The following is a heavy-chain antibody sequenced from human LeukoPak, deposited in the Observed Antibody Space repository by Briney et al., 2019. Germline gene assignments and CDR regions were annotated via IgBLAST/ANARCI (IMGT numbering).Heavy chain of an antibody. CDR2: IYDSGST. D-gene: IGHD6-19*01. CDR1: GGSIRSSYYY. V-gene: IGHV4-39*01. J-gene: IGHJ4*02. CDR3: ARGLSSGWYPSFFDY. Sequence: SETLSLTCTVSGGSIRSSYYYWGWIRQPPGKGLEWIGSIYDSGSTYYNPSLKSRVTISVDTSKNQFSLKLSSVTAADTAVYYCARGLSSGWYPSFFDYWGQGTLVTVSS.